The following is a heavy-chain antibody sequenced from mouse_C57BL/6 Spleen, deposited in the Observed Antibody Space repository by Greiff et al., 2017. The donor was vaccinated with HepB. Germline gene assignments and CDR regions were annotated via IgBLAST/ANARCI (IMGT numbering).Heavy chain of an antibody. Sequence: VQLQQSGAELVKPGASVKLSCKASGYTFTSYWMHWVKQRPGQGLEWIGMIHPNSGSTNYNEKFKSKATLTVDKSSSTAYMQLSSLTSEDSAVYYCARGDSNYEGFAYWGQGTLVTVSA. V-gene: IGHV1-64*01. CDR3: ARGDSNYEGFAY. J-gene: IGHJ3*01. CDR1: GYTFTSYW. D-gene: IGHD2-5*01. CDR2: IHPNSGST.